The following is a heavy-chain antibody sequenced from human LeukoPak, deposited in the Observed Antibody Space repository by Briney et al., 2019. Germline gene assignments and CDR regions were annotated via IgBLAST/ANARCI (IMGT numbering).Heavy chain of an antibody. D-gene: IGHD2-21*02. J-gene: IGHJ4*02. V-gene: IGHV3-48*03. Sequence: GGSLRLSCAASGFTFSSYEMNWVRQAPGKGLEWVSYISSSGRTMYYADSVKGRFTISRDNAKNSLYLQMNSLRAEDTAVYYCARGDLVVTLEGPIDYWGQGTLVTVSS. CDR2: ISSSGRTM. CDR1: GFTFSSYE. CDR3: ARGDLVVTLEGPIDY.